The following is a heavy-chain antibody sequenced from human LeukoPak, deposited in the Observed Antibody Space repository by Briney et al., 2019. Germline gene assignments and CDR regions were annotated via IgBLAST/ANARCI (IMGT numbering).Heavy chain of an antibody. CDR1: GFTIGDYA. D-gene: IGHD3-3*01. CDR2: IRSKAYGGTT. CDR3: TRFPLRGFGYH. V-gene: IGHV3-49*04. J-gene: IGHJ5*02. Sequence: PGGSLRLSCTASGFTIGDYAMSWVRQAPGKGLEWVGFIRSKAYGGTTEYAASVKGRFTISRDDSKSIAYLQMNSLKTEDTAVYYCTRFPLRGFGYHWGQGTLVTVSS.